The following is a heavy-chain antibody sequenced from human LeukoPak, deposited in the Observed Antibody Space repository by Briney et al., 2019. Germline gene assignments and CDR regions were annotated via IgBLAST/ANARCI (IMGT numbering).Heavy chain of an antibody. CDR2: IWYDGSIQ. J-gene: IGHJ4*02. Sequence: PGGSLRLSCAASGFTFSSYGMHWVRQAPGKGLEWVAAIWYDGSIQYYADSVKGRFTISRGNSKDTLYLQMDSLRAEDTAVYYCARAGYCSGGSCYGSDYWGQGTLVSVSS. D-gene: IGHD2-15*01. CDR3: ARAGYCSGGSCYGSDY. CDR1: GFTFSSYG. V-gene: IGHV3-33*01.